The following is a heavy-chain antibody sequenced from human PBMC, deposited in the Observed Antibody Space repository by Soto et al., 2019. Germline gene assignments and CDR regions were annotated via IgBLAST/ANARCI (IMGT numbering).Heavy chain of an antibody. Sequence: QVQLVQSGAEVKKPGASVKVSCKASGYTFTSYYMHWVRQAPGQGLEWMGIINPSGGSTSYAQKFQGRGTMSRDTSTSTVYMELSSLRSEDTAVYYCAKGGGYVGWFDPWGQGTLVTVSS. V-gene: IGHV1-46*01. CDR2: INPSGGST. J-gene: IGHJ5*02. CDR1: GYTFTSYY. CDR3: AKGGGYVGWFDP. D-gene: IGHD5-12*01.